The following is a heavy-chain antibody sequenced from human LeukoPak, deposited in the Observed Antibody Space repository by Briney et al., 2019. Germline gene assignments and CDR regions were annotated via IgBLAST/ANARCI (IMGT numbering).Heavy chain of an antibody. V-gene: IGHV4-59*12. Sequence: PSETLSLTCTVSGGSISSYYWSWIRQPPGKGLEWIGYIYDSGSTNYNPSLKSRVTISVDRSKNQFSLKLSSVTAADTAVYYCARGYQGNSGTVNNWFDPWGQGTLVTVSS. CDR3: ARGYQGNSGTVNNWFDP. D-gene: IGHD1-14*01. CDR2: IYDSGST. CDR1: GGSISSYY. J-gene: IGHJ5*02.